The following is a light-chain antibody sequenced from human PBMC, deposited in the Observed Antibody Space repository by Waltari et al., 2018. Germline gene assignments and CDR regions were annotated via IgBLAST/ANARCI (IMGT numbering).Light chain of an antibody. CDR1: NSDIGGYKF. V-gene: IGLV2-14*03. CDR2: DVS. CDR3: SSYSGTTTFVL. J-gene: IGLJ3*02. Sequence: QSGLTQPASVSGSPGRSITIPCTGTNSDIGGYKFASWYQERPSKVPKLILFDVSERPSGVSNRFSGSKSGNTASLTISGLQAEDEAHYYCSSYSGTTTFVLFGGGTKLTVL.